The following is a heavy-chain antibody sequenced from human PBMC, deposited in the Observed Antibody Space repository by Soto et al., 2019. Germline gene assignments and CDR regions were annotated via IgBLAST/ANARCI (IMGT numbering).Heavy chain of an antibody. D-gene: IGHD7-27*01. Sequence: QVHLVQSGAEVKKPGASVTISCKASGYTFTTYYIHWVRQAPGQGLEWMGIINPGGGSTTYAQRVQGRVTMTRDTSTSTVYMELSSLRSEDTAVYYCARRALTGDFDYWGQGTLVTVSS. J-gene: IGHJ4*02. CDR3: ARRALTGDFDY. CDR2: INPGGGST. V-gene: IGHV1-46*03. CDR1: GYTFTTYY.